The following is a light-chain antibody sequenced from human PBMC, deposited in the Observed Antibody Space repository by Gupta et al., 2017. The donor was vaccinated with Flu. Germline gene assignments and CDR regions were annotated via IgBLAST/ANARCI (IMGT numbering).Light chain of an antibody. CDR2: RNN. CDR3: ATWDDSLSAWV. V-gene: IGLV1-47*01. Sequence: QSVLTQPPSASGTPGQRVTISCSGSSSNIEINYIYWYQQLPGTAPKLLIYRNNQRPSGVPDRFSGSKSGTSASLAISGFRSEDEAHYYCATWDDSLSAWVFGGGTKLTVL. CDR1: SSNIEINY. J-gene: IGLJ3*02.